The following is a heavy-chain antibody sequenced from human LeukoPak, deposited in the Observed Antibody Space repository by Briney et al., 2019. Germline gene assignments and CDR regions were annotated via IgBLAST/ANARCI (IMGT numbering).Heavy chain of an antibody. V-gene: IGHV3-64*01. CDR3: ARADGSGSYPY. Sequence: PGGSLRLSCAASGFTFSSYAMHWVRQAPGKGLEYVSAISSNGVSTYYANSVKGRFTISRDNSKNTLYLQMGSLRAEDMAVYYCARADGSGSYPYWGQGTLVTVSS. D-gene: IGHD3-10*01. J-gene: IGHJ4*02. CDR2: ISSNGVST. CDR1: GFTFSSYA.